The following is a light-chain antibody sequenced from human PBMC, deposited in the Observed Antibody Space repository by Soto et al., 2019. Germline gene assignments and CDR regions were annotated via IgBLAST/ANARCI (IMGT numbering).Light chain of an antibody. CDR1: SSSVGAGYD. CDR2: SNT. Sequence: QSVLTQPPSVSGAPGQRVTISCTGSSSSVGAGYDVHWYQHLPGTAPKLLIFSNTNRPSGVPDRFSGSKSGTSVSLAIAGLQAEDEGDYYCSSYTINNSYVFGTGTKLTVL. CDR3: SSYTINNSYV. V-gene: IGLV1-40*01. J-gene: IGLJ1*01.